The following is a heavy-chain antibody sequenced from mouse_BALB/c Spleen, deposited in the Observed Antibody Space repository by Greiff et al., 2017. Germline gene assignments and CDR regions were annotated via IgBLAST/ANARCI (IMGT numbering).Heavy chain of an antibody. CDR2: ISYSGST. CDR3: ARDLLLRSHFDY. J-gene: IGHJ2*01. D-gene: IGHD1-1*01. Sequence: VQLKESGPGLVKPSQSLSLTCTVTGYSITSDYAWNWIRQFPGNKLEWMGYISYSGSTSYNPSLKSRISITRDTSKNQFFLQLNSVTTEDTATYYCARDLLLRSHFDYWGQGTTLTVSS. CDR1: GYSITSDYA. V-gene: IGHV3-2*02.